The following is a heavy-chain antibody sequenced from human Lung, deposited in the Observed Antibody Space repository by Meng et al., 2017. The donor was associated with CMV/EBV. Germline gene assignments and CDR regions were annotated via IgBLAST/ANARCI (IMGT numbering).Heavy chain of an antibody. CDR2: ISYDGSKK. J-gene: IGHJ4*02. V-gene: IGHV3-30*04. Sequence: GGSLRLSCAASGFTFNNSPMHWVRQAPGKGLEWLAVISYDGSKKYYADSVKGRFTISRDNSKNTLYLQMNSLRTEDTAVHYCARGSGRQLVHFLDYWGQGILVTVSS. CDR3: ARGSGRQLVHFLDY. CDR1: GFTFNNSP. D-gene: IGHD6-13*01.